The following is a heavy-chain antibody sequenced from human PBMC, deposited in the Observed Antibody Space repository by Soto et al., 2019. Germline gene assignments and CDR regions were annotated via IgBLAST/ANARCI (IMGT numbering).Heavy chain of an antibody. D-gene: IGHD3-16*01. CDR2: IYYSGTT. Sequence: PSETLSLTCTVSGGSVSSGSYYWSWIRQPPGKGLEWIGNIYYSGTTYYNPSLKSRVTISVDTSKNQFSLKLSSVTAADTAVYYCARHKGGYYSGVDVWGQGTTVTVSS. CDR1: GGSVSSGSYY. V-gene: IGHV4-39*01. J-gene: IGHJ6*02. CDR3: ARHKGGYYSGVDV.